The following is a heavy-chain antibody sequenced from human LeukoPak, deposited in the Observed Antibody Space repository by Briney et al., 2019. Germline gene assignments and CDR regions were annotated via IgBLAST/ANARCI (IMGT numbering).Heavy chain of an antibody. CDR3: ARDVAVVAATPSGFDY. CDR2: IIPILGIA. V-gene: IGHV1-69*04. J-gene: IGHJ4*02. D-gene: IGHD2-15*01. CDR1: VGTFSRYA. Sequence: SVKVSCKASVGTFSRYAISWVRQAPGQGLEWMGRIIPILGIANYAQKVQGRVTITADKSTSTAYMELSSLRSEDTAVYYSARDVAVVAATPSGFDYWGQGTLVTVSS.